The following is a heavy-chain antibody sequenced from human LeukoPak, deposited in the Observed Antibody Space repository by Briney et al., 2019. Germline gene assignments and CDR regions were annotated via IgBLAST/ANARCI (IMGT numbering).Heavy chain of an antibody. J-gene: IGHJ4*02. CDR3: ARGRGYDRTGYVYYFDF. D-gene: IGHD3-22*01. V-gene: IGHV1-8*01. Sequence: GASVKVSCKASGYSFTSYDINWVRQAPGQGFEWVGWMNPNSGNTGHAQEFQGRVTMTRDTPMSTAYMELSSLRYEDTAVYYCARGRGYDRTGYVYYFDFWGQGTLVTVSS. CDR1: GYSFTSYD. CDR2: MNPNSGNT.